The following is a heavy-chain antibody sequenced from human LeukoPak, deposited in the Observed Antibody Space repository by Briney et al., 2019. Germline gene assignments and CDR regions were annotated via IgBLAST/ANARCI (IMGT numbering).Heavy chain of an antibody. CDR1: GFTFSSYG. CDR2: ISYDGSNK. Sequence: QPGRSLRLSCAASGFTFSSYGMHWVRQAPGKGLEWVAVISYDGSNKYYTDSVKGRFTISRDNSKNTLYLQMNSLRAEDTAVYYCAKDTLSGSYSNWFDPWGQGTLVTVSS. D-gene: IGHD1-26*01. CDR3: AKDTLSGSYSNWFDP. J-gene: IGHJ5*02. V-gene: IGHV3-30*18.